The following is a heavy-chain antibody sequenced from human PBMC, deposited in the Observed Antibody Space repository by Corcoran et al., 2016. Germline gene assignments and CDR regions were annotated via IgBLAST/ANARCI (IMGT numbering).Heavy chain of an antibody. V-gene: IGHV4-34*01. Sequence: QVQLQQWGAGLLKPSETLSLTCAVYGGSFSGYYWSWIRQPPGKGLEWIGEINHSGSTNYNPSLKSRVTISVDTSKNQFSLKLSSVTAADTAVYYCARTDTVTPSEQYYFDDWGQGTLVTVSS. CDR3: ARTDTVTPSEQYYFDD. CDR1: GGSFSGYY. D-gene: IGHD4-17*01. CDR2: INHSGST. J-gene: IGHJ4*02.